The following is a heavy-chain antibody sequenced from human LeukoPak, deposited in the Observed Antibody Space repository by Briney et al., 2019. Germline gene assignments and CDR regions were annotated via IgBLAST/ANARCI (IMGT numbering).Heavy chain of an antibody. CDR3: ARDCSYYYDSSGYCLFDY. CDR2: FSSSSSYI. Sequence: PGGSLRLSCAASGFTFSSYSMNWVRQAPGKGLEWVSSFSSSSSYIYYADSVKGRFTISRDNAKNSLYLQMNSLRAEDTAVYYCARDCSYYYDSSGYCLFDYWGQGTLVTVSS. CDR1: GFTFSSYS. D-gene: IGHD3-22*01. J-gene: IGHJ4*02. V-gene: IGHV3-21*01.